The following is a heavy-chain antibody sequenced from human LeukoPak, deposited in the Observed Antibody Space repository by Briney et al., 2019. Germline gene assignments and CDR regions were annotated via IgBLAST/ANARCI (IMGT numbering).Heavy chain of an antibody. V-gene: IGHV3-21*01. D-gene: IGHD5-18*01. CDR3: ARDRGGYSYGSHLY. CDR1: GFTFSSNS. J-gene: IGHJ4*02. Sequence: GGSLRLSCAASGFTFSSNSMNWVRQAPGKGLEWVSSISSSSSYIYYADSVKGRFTISRDNAKNSLYLQMNSLRAEDTAVYYCARDRGGYSYGSHLYWGQGTLVTVSS. CDR2: ISSSSSYI.